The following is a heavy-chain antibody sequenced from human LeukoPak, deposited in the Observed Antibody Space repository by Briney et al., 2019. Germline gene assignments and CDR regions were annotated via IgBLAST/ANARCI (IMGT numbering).Heavy chain of an antibody. CDR3: ARVSYCSSTSCYDY. D-gene: IGHD2-2*01. Sequence: GGSLRLSGAASGFTFSSYWMSWVRQAPGKGLEWVANIKEDGSEKFYVDSVKGRFTISRDNAKNSLYLQVNSLRAEDTAVYYCARVSYCSSTSCYDYWGQGTLVTVSS. J-gene: IGHJ4*02. V-gene: IGHV3-7*04. CDR1: GFTFSSYW. CDR2: IKEDGSEK.